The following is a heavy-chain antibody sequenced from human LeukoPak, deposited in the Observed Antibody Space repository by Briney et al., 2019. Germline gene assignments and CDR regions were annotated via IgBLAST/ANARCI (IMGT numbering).Heavy chain of an antibody. D-gene: IGHD6-13*01. Sequence: ASVKVSCKASGYTFTSYGISWVRQAPGQGLEWMGWISPNSGGTNYAQKFQGRVTMTRDTSISTAYMELSRLTSDDTAIYYCAKDRGVGSSWSPHDAFDIWGQGTMVTVSS. CDR2: ISPNSGGT. V-gene: IGHV1-2*02. J-gene: IGHJ3*02. CDR1: GYTFTSYG. CDR3: AKDRGVGSSWSPHDAFDI.